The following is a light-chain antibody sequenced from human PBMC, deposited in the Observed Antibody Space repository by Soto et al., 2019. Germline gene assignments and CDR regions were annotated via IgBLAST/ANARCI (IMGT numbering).Light chain of an antibody. V-gene: IGKV3-11*01. CDR3: QQCTNWPPEYT. CDR2: DAS. Sequence: EIVLTQSPATLALSPGDRATLSCRASQSISSHLAWYQQKTGQAPRLLVYDASKGATGIPTRFTGSGSGTDFTLAISSLEPEDFAVYYCQQCTNWPPEYTFGQGTRVEIK. CDR1: QSISSH. J-gene: IGKJ2*01.